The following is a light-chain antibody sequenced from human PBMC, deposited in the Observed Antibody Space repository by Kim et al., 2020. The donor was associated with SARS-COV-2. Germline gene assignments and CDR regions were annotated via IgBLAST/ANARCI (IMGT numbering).Light chain of an antibody. Sequence: VALGQTVRITCQGDSLRSYYASWYQQKPGQAPVLVIYGKNNRPSGIPDRFSGSSSGNTASLTITRAPAEDEADYYCNSLDSSGPVVFGGWTQLTVL. CDR1: SLRSYY. CDR3: NSLDSSGPVV. J-gene: IGLJ2*01. V-gene: IGLV3-19*01. CDR2: GKN.